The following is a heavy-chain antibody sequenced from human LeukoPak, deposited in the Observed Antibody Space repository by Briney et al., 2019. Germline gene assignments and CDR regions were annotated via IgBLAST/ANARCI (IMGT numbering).Heavy chain of an antibody. Sequence: PGGSLRLSCAASGFTFSGYWMSWVRQAPGKGLEWVAIIKQDGSEKYYVDSVKGRFTISRDNAKNSLYLQMSSLRAEDTAVYYCARESTVGYNYSSYGFRNWGQGTLVSVSS. D-gene: IGHD6-13*01. CDR3: ARESTVGYNYSSYGFRN. J-gene: IGHJ1*01. V-gene: IGHV3-7*01. CDR2: IKQDGSEK. CDR1: GFTFSGYW.